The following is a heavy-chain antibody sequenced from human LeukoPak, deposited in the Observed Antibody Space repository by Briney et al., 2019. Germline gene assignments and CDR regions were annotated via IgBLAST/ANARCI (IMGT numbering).Heavy chain of an antibody. V-gene: IGHV4-34*01. CDR3: ARERASNNHDNWFDP. D-gene: IGHD3-9*01. CDR2: VNHSGSA. Sequence: PSETLSLTCAVYGASFNDYYWSWIRHSPTKGLEWIGEVNHSGSAKYNPSLRSRVTISADKSKKQFFLRLSPAAAADSGVYYCARERASNNHDNWFDPWGQGTLVTVSS. CDR1: GASFNDYY. J-gene: IGHJ5*02.